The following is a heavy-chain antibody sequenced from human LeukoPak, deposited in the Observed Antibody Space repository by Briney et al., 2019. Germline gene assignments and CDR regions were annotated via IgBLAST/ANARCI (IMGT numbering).Heavy chain of an antibody. V-gene: IGHV1-18*01. CDR2: VSTYNGNT. J-gene: IGHJ3*02. Sequence: ASVKVSCKASGYTFTSYGISWVRQAPGQGLEWMGWVSTYNGNTNYAHNLQGRVTMTTDTSTSTAYMELRSLRSDDTAVYYCARDYSSGWYYYAFDIWGQGTMVTVSS. D-gene: IGHD6-19*01. CDR1: GYTFTSYG. CDR3: ARDYSSGWYYYAFDI.